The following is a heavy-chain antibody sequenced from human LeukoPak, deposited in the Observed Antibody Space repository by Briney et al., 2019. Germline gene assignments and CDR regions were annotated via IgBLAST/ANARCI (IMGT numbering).Heavy chain of an antibody. Sequence: GGSLRLSCAASGFTLISYWMAWVRQAPGKGLEWVANISQDGSEMFFVDSMNGRLTISRDNAKNSLYLHINSLRSEDTAVYYCARLGPGMNFFYFDYWGQGTLVTVSS. D-gene: IGHD3-10*01. V-gene: IGHV3-7*01. J-gene: IGHJ4*02. CDR3: ARLGPGMNFFYFDY. CDR2: ISQDGSEM. CDR1: GFTLISYW.